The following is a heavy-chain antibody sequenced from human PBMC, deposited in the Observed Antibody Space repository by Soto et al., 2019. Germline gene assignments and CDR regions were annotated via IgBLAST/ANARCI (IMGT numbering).Heavy chain of an antibody. J-gene: IGHJ4*02. Sequence: XGFLRLSCAASGVPFSDYYMSWIRQAPGKGLEWVSHITNSGSTKYYADSVKGRFTISRDNAKNSLFLQMSSLRAEDTAVYYCARTLAARFDYWGQGTPVTVSS. CDR2: ITNSGSTK. D-gene: IGHD6-6*01. CDR1: GVPFSDYY. V-gene: IGHV3-11*01. CDR3: ARTLAARFDY.